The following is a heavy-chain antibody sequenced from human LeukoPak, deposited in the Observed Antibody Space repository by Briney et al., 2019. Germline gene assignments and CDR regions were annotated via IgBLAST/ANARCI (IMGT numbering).Heavy chain of an antibody. D-gene: IGHD6-13*01. CDR1: GGSFSGYY. Sequence: SETLSLTCAVYGGSFSGYYWSWTRQPPGKGLEWIGEINHSGSTNYNPSLKSRVTISVDTSKNQFSLKLSSVTAADAAVYYCARVYYSRSYDYWYFDLWGRGTLVTVSS. J-gene: IGHJ2*01. CDR3: ARVYYSRSYDYWYFDL. CDR2: INHSGST. V-gene: IGHV4-34*01.